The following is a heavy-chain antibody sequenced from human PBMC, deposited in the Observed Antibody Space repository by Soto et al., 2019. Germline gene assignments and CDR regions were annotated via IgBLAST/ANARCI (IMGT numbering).Heavy chain of an antibody. Sequence: SETLSLTCTVSGGSISSGGYYWSWIRQHPGKGLEWIGYIYYSGSTYYNPSLKSRVTISVDTSKNQFSLKLSSVTAADTAVYYCAREAPYCSGGSCYSNYHAFDIWGQGTMVTVSS. V-gene: IGHV4-31*03. J-gene: IGHJ3*02. CDR3: AREAPYCSGGSCYSNYHAFDI. CDR2: IYYSGST. CDR1: GGSISSGGYY. D-gene: IGHD2-15*01.